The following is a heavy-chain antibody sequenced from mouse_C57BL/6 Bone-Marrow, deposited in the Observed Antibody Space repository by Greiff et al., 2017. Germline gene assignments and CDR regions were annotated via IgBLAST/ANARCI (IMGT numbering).Heavy chain of an antibody. CDR1: GYTFTSYW. J-gene: IGHJ4*01. D-gene: IGHD2-1*01. CDR2: IDPSDSYT. Sequence: VQLQQPGAELVRPGTSVKLSCKASGYTFTSYWMHWVKQRPGQGLEWIGVIDPSDSYTNYNQKFKGKATLTVDTSSSTAYMQLSSLTSADSAVYYCARRRGNLYYYAMDYWGQGTSVTVSS. V-gene: IGHV1-59*01. CDR3: ARRRGNLYYYAMDY.